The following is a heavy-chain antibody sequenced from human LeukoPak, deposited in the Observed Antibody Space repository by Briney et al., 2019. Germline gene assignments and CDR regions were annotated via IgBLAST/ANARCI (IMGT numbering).Heavy chain of an antibody. D-gene: IGHD6-13*01. CDR3: ARVHSSSWYDRNPIDY. Sequence: GGSLRLSCAASGFTFSSYAMHWVRQAPGKGLEWVAVISYDGSNKYYADSVKGRFTISRDNSKNTLYLQMNSLRAEDTAVYYCARVHSSSWYDRNPIDYWGQGTLVTVSS. CDR2: ISYDGSNK. J-gene: IGHJ4*02. V-gene: IGHV3-30-3*01. CDR1: GFTFSSYA.